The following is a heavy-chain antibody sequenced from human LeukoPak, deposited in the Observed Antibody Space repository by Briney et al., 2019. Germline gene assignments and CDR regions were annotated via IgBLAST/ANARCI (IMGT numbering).Heavy chain of an antibody. D-gene: IGHD1-1*01. CDR2: ISSSSSYI. V-gene: IGHV3-21*01. Sequence: GGSLRLSCAASGFTFSSYEMNWVRQAPGKGLEWVSSISSSSSYIYYADSVKGRFTVSRNNARNSLYLQVNSLRAEDTAVYYCARDSDWNDGLDYWGQGTLVTVSS. J-gene: IGHJ4*02. CDR1: GFTFSSYE. CDR3: ARDSDWNDGLDY.